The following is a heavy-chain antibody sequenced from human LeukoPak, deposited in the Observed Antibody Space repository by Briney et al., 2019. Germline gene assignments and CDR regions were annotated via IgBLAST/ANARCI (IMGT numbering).Heavy chain of an antibody. J-gene: IGHJ4*02. Sequence: PSETLSLTCTVSGGSISSYYWSWIRQPAGKGLEWIGRIYTSGSTNYNPSLKSRVTMSVDTSKNQFSLKLSSVTAADTAVYYCARDVPYSGYDLYFDYWGQGTLVTVSS. CDR2: IYTSGST. CDR1: GGSISSYY. CDR3: ARDVPYSGYDLYFDY. V-gene: IGHV4-4*07. D-gene: IGHD5-12*01.